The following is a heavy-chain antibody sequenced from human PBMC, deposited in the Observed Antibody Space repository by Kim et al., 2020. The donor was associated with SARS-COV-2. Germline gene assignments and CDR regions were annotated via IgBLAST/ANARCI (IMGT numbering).Heavy chain of an antibody. CDR1: GYTFTSYA. D-gene: IGHD3-10*01. CDR2: INTNTGNP. V-gene: IGHV7-4-1*02. J-gene: IGHJ3*02. Sequence: ASVKVSCKASGYTFTSYAMNWVRQAPGQGLEWMGWINTNTGNPTYAQGFTGRFVFSLDTSVSTAYLQISSLKAEDTAVYYCARFFPRVKEILFDAFDIWGQGTMVTVSS. CDR3: ARFFPRVKEILFDAFDI.